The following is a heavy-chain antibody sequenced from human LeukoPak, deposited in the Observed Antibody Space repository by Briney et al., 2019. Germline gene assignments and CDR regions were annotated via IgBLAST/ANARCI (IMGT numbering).Heavy chain of an antibody. Sequence: ASVKVSCKASGYTFTSYDINWVRQATGQGLEWMGWMNPNSGNTGYAQKFQGRVTMTRNTSISTAYMELSSLRSEDTAVYYCARGRHYDFWSGYYPPDSFDILGQGTMVTVSS. D-gene: IGHD3-3*01. CDR1: GYTFTSYD. V-gene: IGHV1-8*01. CDR3: ARGRHYDFWSGYYPPDSFDI. J-gene: IGHJ3*02. CDR2: MNPNSGNT.